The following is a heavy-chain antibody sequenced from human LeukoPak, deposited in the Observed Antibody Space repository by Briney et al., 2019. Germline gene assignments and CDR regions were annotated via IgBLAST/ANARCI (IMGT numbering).Heavy chain of an antibody. CDR1: GDSITSYY. Sequence: KPSETLSLTCTVSGDSITSYYWSWVRQPPGKGLEWIGYIYFSGSTNYNPSLKSRVTISGDTSKNQFSLKVSSVTAADTGVYYCARSNGIPFGHWGQGTLVTVSS. J-gene: IGHJ4*02. D-gene: IGHD2-8*01. V-gene: IGHV4-59*08. CDR2: IYFSGST. CDR3: ARSNGIPFGH.